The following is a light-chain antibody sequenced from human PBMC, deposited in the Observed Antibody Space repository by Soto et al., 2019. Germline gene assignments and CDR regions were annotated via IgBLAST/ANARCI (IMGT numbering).Light chain of an antibody. J-gene: IGKJ2*01. V-gene: IGKV3-20*01. CDR1: QSVSSTY. CDR2: GAS. Sequence: EIVLTQSPGTLSLSPGERATLSYRASQSVSSTYLAWYQHKPGQAPRLLIYGASNRATGIPDRFSGSGSVTDFTLTISRLEPEDFALYYCQQYGSSPVTFGQGTKLEIK. CDR3: QQYGSSPVT.